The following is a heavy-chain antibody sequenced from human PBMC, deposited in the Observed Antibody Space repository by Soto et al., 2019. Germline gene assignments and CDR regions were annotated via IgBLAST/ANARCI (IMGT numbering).Heavy chain of an antibody. CDR2: ISGSGGST. CDR3: AKDLSVRRDIVLMVYAMGYYYMDV. J-gene: IGHJ6*03. CDR1: GFTFSSYA. V-gene: IGHV3-23*01. D-gene: IGHD2-8*01. Sequence: GGSLRLSCAASGFTFSSYAMSWVRQAPGKGLEWVSAISGSGGSTYYADSVKGRFTISRDNSKNTLYLQMNSLRAEDTAVYYCAKDLSVRRDIVLMVYAMGYYYMDVWGKGTTVTVSS.